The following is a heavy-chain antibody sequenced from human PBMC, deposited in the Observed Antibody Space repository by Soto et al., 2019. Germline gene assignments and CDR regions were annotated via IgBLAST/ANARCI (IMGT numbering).Heavy chain of an antibody. CDR2: IWYDGSNK. Sequence: GRSLRISSEVSGFTFSSYGMHWVRQAPGKRLEWVAVIWYDGSNKYYADSVKGRFTISRDNSKNTLYLQMNSLRAEDTAVYYCAREMKCRAGAVDHYYYGMYVWGQGTKVT. J-gene: IGHJ6*02. CDR1: GFTFSSYG. D-gene: IGHD2-2*01. CDR3: AREMKCRAGAVDHYYYGMYV. V-gene: IGHV3-33*01.